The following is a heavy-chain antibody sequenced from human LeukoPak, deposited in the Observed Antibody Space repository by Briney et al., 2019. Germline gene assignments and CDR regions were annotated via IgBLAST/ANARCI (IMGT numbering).Heavy chain of an antibody. CDR1: GGSFSGYY. V-gene: IGHV4-34*01. J-gene: IGHJ4*02. Sequence: SETLSLTCAVYGGSFSGYYWSWIRQPPGKGLEWIGEINHSGSTNYNPSLKSLVTISVDTSKNQFSLKLSSVTAADTAVYYCARGRGIAARRASNYFDYWGQGTLVTVSS. D-gene: IGHD6-6*01. CDR3: ARGRGIAARRASNYFDY. CDR2: INHSGST.